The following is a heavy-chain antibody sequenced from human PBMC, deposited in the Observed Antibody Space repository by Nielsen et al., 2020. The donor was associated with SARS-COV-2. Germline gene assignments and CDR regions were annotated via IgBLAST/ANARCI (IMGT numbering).Heavy chain of an antibody. CDR2: ISYDGSNK. CDR3: ARVYSSSWLRYYYYGMDV. CDR1: GFTFSSYA. Sequence: GWSLRLSCAASGFTFSSYAMHWVRQAPGKGLEWVAVISYDGSNKYYADSVKGRFTISRDNSKNTLYLQMNSLRAEDTAVYYCARVYSSSWLRYYYYGMDVWGQGTTVTVSS. J-gene: IGHJ6*02. D-gene: IGHD6-13*01. V-gene: IGHV3-30*04.